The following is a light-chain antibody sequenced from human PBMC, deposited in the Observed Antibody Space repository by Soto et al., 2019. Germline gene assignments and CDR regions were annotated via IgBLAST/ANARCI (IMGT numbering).Light chain of an antibody. CDR2: DVS. J-gene: IGLJ1*01. V-gene: IGLV2-14*03. CDR1: GSDVGFYNY. CDR3: SSYTGSSALYV. Sequence: QSALTQPASVSGSPGQSITISCTGTGSDVGFYNYVSWYQQHPGKAPKLMIYDVSNRPSGVSNRFSASKSGITASLTISGLQADDEADYYCSSYTGSSALYVFGTGTKLTVL.